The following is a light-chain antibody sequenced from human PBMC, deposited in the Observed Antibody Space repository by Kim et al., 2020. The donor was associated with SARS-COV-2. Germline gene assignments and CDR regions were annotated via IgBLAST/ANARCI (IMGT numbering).Light chain of an antibody. CDR2: NKN. J-gene: IGLJ2*01. Sequence: ALRQTVRITCQGDNLRRYYASWYRQKPGQAPLLVIYNKNNRPSGIPDRFSGSNSGNTASLTITGTQAEDEADYYCNSRDSTGNRVVFGGGTKLTVL. CDR3: NSRDSTGNRVV. V-gene: IGLV3-19*01. CDR1: NLRRYY.